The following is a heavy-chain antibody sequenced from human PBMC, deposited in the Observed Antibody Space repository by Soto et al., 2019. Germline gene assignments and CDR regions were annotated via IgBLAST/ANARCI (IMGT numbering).Heavy chain of an antibody. V-gene: IGHV4-31*03. Sequence: PSETLSLTCTVSGGSISRGGNYWTWIRQHPGKGLEWIGYIYYSGSTYYNPSLKSRVTISVDTSKNQFSLRLNSVTAADTAVYYCARSPGIGNDGSSTRGRKIDYWGQGTLVTVSS. CDR3: ARSPGIGNDGSSTRGRKIDY. CDR2: IYYSGST. CDR1: GGSISRGGNY. D-gene: IGHD2-2*01. J-gene: IGHJ4*02.